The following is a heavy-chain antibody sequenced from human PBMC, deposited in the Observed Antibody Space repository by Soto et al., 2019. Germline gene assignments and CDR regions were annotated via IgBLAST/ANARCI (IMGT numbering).Heavy chain of an antibody. CDR1: GFTFSSYW. V-gene: IGHV3-7*01. CDR3: ARGSPAAIHYYYGMDV. Sequence: GGSLRLSCAASGFTFSSYWMSWVRQAPGKGLEWVANIKQDGSEKYYVDSVKGRFTISRDNAKNSLYLQMNSLRAEDTAVYYCARGSPAAIHYYYGMDVWGQGTTVTVS. J-gene: IGHJ6*02. D-gene: IGHD2-2*01. CDR2: IKQDGSEK.